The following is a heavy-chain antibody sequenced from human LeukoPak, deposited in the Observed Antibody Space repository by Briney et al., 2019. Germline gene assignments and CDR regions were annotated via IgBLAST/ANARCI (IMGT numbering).Heavy chain of an antibody. CDR2: ISYDGSNK. CDR1: GFTFSSYA. D-gene: IGHD3-22*01. Sequence: GGSLRLSCAASGFTFSSYAMHWVRQAPGKGLEWVAVISYDGSNKYYADSVKGRFTISRDNSKNTLYLQMNSLRAEDTAVYYCARDLVIVVVTPGDYWGQGTLVTVSS. J-gene: IGHJ4*02. V-gene: IGHV3-30-3*01. CDR3: ARDLVIVVVTPGDY.